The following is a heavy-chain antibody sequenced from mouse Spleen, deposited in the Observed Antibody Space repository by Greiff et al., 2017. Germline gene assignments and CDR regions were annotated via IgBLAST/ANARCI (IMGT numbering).Heavy chain of an antibody. D-gene: IGHD2-2*01. Sequence: QVQLQQPGTELVKPGASVKLSCKASGYTFTSYWMHWVKQRPGQGLEWIGNINPSNGGPNYNEKFKSKATLTVDKSSSTAYMQLSSLTSEDSAVYYCATYGYDEGLFDYWGQGTTLTVSS. J-gene: IGHJ2*01. CDR2: INPSNGGP. CDR3: ATYGYDEGLFDY. CDR1: GYTFTSYW. V-gene: IGHV1-53*01.